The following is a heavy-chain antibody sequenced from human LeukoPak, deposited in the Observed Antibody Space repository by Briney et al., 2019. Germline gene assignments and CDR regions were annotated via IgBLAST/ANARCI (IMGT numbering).Heavy chain of an antibody. CDR3: ARGKGY. CDR2: VYHSGGT. Sequence: SETLSLTCTVSGGSISSGYSWGWIRQPPGKGLEWIGSVYHSGGTYYNPSLKSRVTISVDTSKNQFSLKLSSVTAADTAVYYCARGKGYWGQGTLVTVSS. D-gene: IGHD3-10*01. J-gene: IGHJ4*02. V-gene: IGHV4-38-2*02. CDR1: GGSISSGYS.